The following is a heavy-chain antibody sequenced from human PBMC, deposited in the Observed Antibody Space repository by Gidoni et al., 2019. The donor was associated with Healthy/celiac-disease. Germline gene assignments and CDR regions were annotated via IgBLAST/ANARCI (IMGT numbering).Heavy chain of an antibody. J-gene: IGHJ4*02. V-gene: IGHV3-11*01. D-gene: IGHD1-20*01. Sequence: QVQLVEAGGGWVKHGGSRRLSGAAAGITSSDYYMSWIRQAPGKGLGWVSYINSSVSTIYYADSVKGRFTISRDTAKNSLYLQMNCLRAEDTALYYCASGPQYNWNPGVFDYWGQGTLVTVSS. CDR2: INSSVSTI. CDR1: GITSSDYY. CDR3: ASGPQYNWNPGVFDY.